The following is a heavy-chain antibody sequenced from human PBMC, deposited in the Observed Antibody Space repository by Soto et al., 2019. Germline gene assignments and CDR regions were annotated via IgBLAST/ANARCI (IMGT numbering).Heavy chain of an antibody. J-gene: IGHJ5*02. CDR1: GYTFTGYY. D-gene: IGHD3-3*01. V-gene: IGHV1-2*02. CDR3: AREPRPFWSGYLAPGCFDP. Sequence: GASVKVSCKASGYTFTGYYMHWVRQAPGQGLEWMGWINPNSGGTKYAQNFQGRVTMTRDTSISTAYMELSRLRSDDTAVYYCAREPRPFWSGYLAPGCFDPGGQGTLVTVSS. CDR2: INPNSGGT.